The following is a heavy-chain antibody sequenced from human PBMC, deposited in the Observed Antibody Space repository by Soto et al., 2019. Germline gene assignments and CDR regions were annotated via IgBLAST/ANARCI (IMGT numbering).Heavy chain of an antibody. D-gene: IGHD6-19*01. CDR2: ISYDGSNK. CDR3: VKDTTSGSVGIFDY. J-gene: IGHJ4*02. V-gene: IGHV3-30*18. Sequence: PGGSLRLSCAASGFTFSSYGMHWVRQAPGNGLEWVAVISYDGSNKYYADSVKGRFTISRDNSKNTLYLQMNSLRAEDTAVYYCVKDTTSGSVGIFDYWGQGTLVTVSS. CDR1: GFTFSSYG.